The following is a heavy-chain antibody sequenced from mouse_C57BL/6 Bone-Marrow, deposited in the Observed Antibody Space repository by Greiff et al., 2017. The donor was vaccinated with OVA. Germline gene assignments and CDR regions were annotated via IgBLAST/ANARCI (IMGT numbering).Heavy chain of an antibody. Sequence: EVQLQQSGPELVKPGASVKISCKASGYTFTDYYMNWVKQSHGKSLEWIGDINPNNGGTSYNQKFKGKATLTVDKSSSTAYMELRSLASEDSAVDYCASQLGRYYAMDYWGQGTSVTVSS. CDR3: ASQLGRYYAMDY. CDR1: GYTFTDYY. D-gene: IGHD4-1*02. CDR2: INPNNGGT. V-gene: IGHV1-26*01. J-gene: IGHJ4*01.